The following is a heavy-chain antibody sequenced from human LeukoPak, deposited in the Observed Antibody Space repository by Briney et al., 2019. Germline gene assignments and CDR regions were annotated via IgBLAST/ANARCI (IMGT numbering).Heavy chain of an antibody. CDR3: ANADRFCSSGSCPVPDAFDF. V-gene: IGHV4-39*07. D-gene: IGHD2-15*01. CDR1: GGSISSSSYY. CDR2: IYHSGST. Sequence: SETLSLTCTVSGGSISSSSYYWGWIRQPPGKGLEWIGSIYHSGSTYYNPSLKSRVIISVDRSKNQFSLKLSSVTAADTAVYYCANADRFCSSGSCPVPDAFDFWGQGTMVTVSS. J-gene: IGHJ3*01.